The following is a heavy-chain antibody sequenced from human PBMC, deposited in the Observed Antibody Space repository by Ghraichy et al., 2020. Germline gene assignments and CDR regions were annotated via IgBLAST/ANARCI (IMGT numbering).Heavy chain of an antibody. V-gene: IGHV3-43*01. CDR1: GFTFDDYT. D-gene: IGHD1-26*01. J-gene: IGHJ4*02. Sequence: GGVRRLSCAASGFTFDDYTMHWVRQAPGKGLEWVSLISWDGGSTYYADSVKGRFTISRDNSKNSLYLQMNSLRTEDTALYYCATMDSGSYRVDYWGQGTLVTVSS. CDR2: ISWDGGST. CDR3: ATMDSGSYRVDY.